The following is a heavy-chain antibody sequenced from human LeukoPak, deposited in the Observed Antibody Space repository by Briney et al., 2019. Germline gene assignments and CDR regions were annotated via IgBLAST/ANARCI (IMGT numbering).Heavy chain of an antibody. D-gene: IGHD3-9*01. Sequence: GGSLRLSCAASGFTFSTYWMIWVRQAPGKGLQWVASIKQDGSEKYYVDSVKGRFTISRDNGKNSMYLQMNSLRAEDTAVYYCTRAPRADDIFFESWGQGALVTVSS. CDR3: TRAPRADDIFFES. CDR2: IKQDGSEK. J-gene: IGHJ4*02. CDR1: GFTFSTYW. V-gene: IGHV3-7*01.